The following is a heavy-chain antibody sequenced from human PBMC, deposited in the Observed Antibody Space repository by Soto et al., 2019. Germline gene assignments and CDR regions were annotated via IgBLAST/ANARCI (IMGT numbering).Heavy chain of an antibody. J-gene: IGHJ4*02. CDR3: ARGPYNYDIVVVVAAIDY. CDR1: GYTFTSYY. D-gene: IGHD2-15*01. Sequence: QVQLVQSGAEVKKPGASVKVSCKASGYTFTSYYMHWVRQAPGQGLEWMGIINPSGGSTSYAQKFQIRVTMTRDTSTSTVYMELSSQRAEDTAVYYCARGPYNYDIVVVVAAIDYWGQGTLGNVSS. V-gene: IGHV1-46*03. CDR2: INPSGGST.